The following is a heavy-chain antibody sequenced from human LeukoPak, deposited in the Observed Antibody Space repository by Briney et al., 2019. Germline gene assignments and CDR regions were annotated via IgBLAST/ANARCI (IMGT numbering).Heavy chain of an antibody. CDR2: IYHSGST. CDR1: GGSISSGGYS. D-gene: IGHD6-13*01. V-gene: IGHV4-30-2*01. J-gene: IGHJ6*02. CDR3: ARAQYSSSPLYYGMDV. Sequence: SETLSLTCAVSGGSISSGGYSWSWIRQPPGKGLGWIGYIYHSGSTYYNPSLKSRVTISVDTSKNQFSLKLSSVTAADTALYYCARAQYSSSPLYYGMDVWGQGTTVTVSS.